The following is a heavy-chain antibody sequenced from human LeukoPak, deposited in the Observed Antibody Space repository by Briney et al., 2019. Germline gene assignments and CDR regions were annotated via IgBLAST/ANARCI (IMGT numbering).Heavy chain of an antibody. D-gene: IGHD6-13*01. CDR3: ARLKGYGQYYYYGMDV. V-gene: IGHV4-34*01. J-gene: IGHJ6*02. Sequence: SETLSLTCAVYGGSFSGYYWSWIRQPPGKGLEWIWEINHSGSTNYNPSLKSRVTISVDTSKNQFSLKLSSVTAADTAVYYCARLKGYGQYYYYGMDVWGQGTTVTVSS. CDR2: INHSGST. CDR1: GGSFSGYY.